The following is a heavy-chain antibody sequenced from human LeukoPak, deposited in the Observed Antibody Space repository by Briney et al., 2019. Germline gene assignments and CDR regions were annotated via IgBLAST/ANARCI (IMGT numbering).Heavy chain of an antibody. D-gene: IGHD5-12*01. J-gene: IGHJ4*02. CDR2: ISGSGGST. Sequence: GGSLRLSCAASGFTFSSYAMSWVRQAPGKGLEWVSGISGSGGSTYYADSVKGRFTISRDNSENTLYLQMNSLRAEDTAVYFCARATHAYSGYNHWGQGTLVTVSS. V-gene: IGHV3-23*01. CDR1: GFTFSSYA. CDR3: ARATHAYSGYNH.